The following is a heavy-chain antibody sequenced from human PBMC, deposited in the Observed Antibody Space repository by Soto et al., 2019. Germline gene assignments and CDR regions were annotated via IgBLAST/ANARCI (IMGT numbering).Heavy chain of an antibody. CDR1: GYTLTELS. CDR3: ARDVLEQWLDY. J-gene: IGHJ4*02. V-gene: IGHV1-24*01. CDR2: FDPEDGET. D-gene: IGHD6-19*01. Sequence: ASVKVSCKVSGYTLTELSMHWVRQAPGKRLEWMGCFDPEDGETIYAQKLQGRVTMTTDTSTSTAYMELRSLRSDDTAVYYCARDVLEQWLDYWGQGTLVTVSS.